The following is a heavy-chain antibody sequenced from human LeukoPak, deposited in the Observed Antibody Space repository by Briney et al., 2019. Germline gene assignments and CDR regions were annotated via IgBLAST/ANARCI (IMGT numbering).Heavy chain of an antibody. D-gene: IGHD2-2*02. CDR3: AREWNDSQLGYCSSTSCYTHYMDV. CDR2: IIPIFGTA. Sequence: SVKVSCKASGGTFSSYAISWVRQAPGQGLEWMGGIIPIFGTANYAQKFQGRVTITADESTSTAYMELSSLRSEDTAVYYCAREWNDSQLGYCSSTSCYTHYMDVWGKGTTVTVSS. V-gene: IGHV1-69*01. J-gene: IGHJ6*03. CDR1: GGTFSSYA.